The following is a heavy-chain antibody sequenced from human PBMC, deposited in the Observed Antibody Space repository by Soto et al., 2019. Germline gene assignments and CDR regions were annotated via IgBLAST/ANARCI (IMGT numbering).Heavy chain of an antibody. V-gene: IGHV3-23*01. J-gene: IGHJ5*02. CDR3: AKGVYH. CDR1: GFTFNSYA. CDR2: ISGGGDST. Sequence: GGSLRLSCAASGFTFNSYAMSWARQAPGKGLEWVSTISGGGDSTYYADSVKGRFTISRDNSKNTLYLQMDSLRAEDTAVYYCAKGVYHWGQGTLVTVSS.